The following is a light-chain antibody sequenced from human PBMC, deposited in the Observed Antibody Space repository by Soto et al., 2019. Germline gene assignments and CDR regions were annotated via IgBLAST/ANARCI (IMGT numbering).Light chain of an antibody. V-gene: IGKV3-11*01. CDR3: QQRSSWPLLWT. Sequence: IVVTQSPATLSLSPGERATLSCRASQSVSSYLAWYQQKPGQAPRLLIYDASNRATGIPARFSGSGSGTDFTLTISSLEPEDFAVYYCQQRSSWPLLWTFGGGTKVDIK. CDR2: DAS. CDR1: QSVSSY. J-gene: IGKJ4*01.